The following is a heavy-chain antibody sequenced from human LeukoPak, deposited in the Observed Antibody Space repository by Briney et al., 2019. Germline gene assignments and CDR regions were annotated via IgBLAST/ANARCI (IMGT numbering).Heavy chain of an antibody. Sequence: ASVKVSCKASGYTFTGYYMHWVRQAPGQGLEWMGWINPNSGGTNYAQKFQGRVTMTRDTSISTAYMELSRLRSDDTAVYYCARDWFGELSGVLDYYYYYYMDVWGKGTTVTVSS. D-gene: IGHD3-10*01. CDR3: ARDWFGELSGVLDYYYYYYMDV. V-gene: IGHV1-2*02. CDR1: GYTFTGYY. J-gene: IGHJ6*03. CDR2: INPNSGGT.